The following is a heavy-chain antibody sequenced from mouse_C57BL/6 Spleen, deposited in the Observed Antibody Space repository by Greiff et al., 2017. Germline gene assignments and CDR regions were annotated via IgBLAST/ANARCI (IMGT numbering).Heavy chain of an antibody. V-gene: IGHV14-4*01. J-gene: IGHJ2*01. Sequence: DVQLQESGAELVRPGASVKLSCTASGFNIKDDYMHWVKQRPEQGLEWIGWIDPENGDTEYASKFQGKATITADTSSNTAYLQLSSLTSEDTAVYYCTSRSSYDYWGQGTTLTVSS. D-gene: IGHD1-1*01. CDR3: TSRSSYDY. CDR1: GFNIKDDY. CDR2: IDPENGDT.